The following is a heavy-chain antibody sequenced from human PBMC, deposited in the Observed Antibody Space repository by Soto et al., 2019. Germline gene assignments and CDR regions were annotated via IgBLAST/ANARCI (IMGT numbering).Heavy chain of an antibody. CDR2: ISTNGDST. D-gene: IGHD1-20*01. J-gene: IGHJ4*02. CDR1: GFSFSSYA. Sequence: EVQLVESGGGLVQPGGSLRLSCAASGFSFSSYAMNWVRQAPGKGLEHVSAISTNGDSTYYANSVKGRFTISRDNSKNTLYLEMGSLRVEDMAVYYWAREELYNSFDYWGQGTRVTVSS. CDR3: AREELYNSFDY. V-gene: IGHV3-64*01.